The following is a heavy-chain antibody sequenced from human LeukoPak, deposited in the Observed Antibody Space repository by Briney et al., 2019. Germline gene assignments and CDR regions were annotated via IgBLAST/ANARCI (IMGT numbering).Heavy chain of an antibody. CDR2: IYYSGST. CDR1: GGSISSGDYY. D-gene: IGHD2-2*01. J-gene: IGHJ5*02. CDR3: ARDGYHINWFDP. V-gene: IGHV4-30-4*01. Sequence: SETLSLTCTVSGGSISSGDYYWSWIRQPPGKGLEWIGYIYYSGSTYYNPSLKSRVTISVDTSQNQFSLKLNSVTAADTAVYFCARDGYHINWFDPWGQGTLVTVSS.